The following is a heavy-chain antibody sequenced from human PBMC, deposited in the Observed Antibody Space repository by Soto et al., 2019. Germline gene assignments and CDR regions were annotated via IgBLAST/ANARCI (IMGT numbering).Heavy chain of an antibody. CDR2: IDPSDSYT. J-gene: IGHJ6*02. CDR3: ATGCSGGSCFSGMHYYYYYGMDV. D-gene: IGHD2-15*01. Sequence: PGESLKISCKGSGYSFTSYWISWVRQMPGKGLEWMGRIDPSDSYTNYSPSFQGHVTISADKSISTAYLQWSSLKASDTAMYYCATGCSGGSCFSGMHYYYYYGMDVWGQGTTVTVS. V-gene: IGHV5-10-1*01. CDR1: GYSFTSYW.